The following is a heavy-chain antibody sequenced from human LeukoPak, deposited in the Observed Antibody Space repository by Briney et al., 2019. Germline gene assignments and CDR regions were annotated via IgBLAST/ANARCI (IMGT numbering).Heavy chain of an antibody. CDR2: IYYSGST. J-gene: IGHJ4*02. Sequence: SETLSLTCTVSGGSISSSSYYWGWIRQPPGKGLEWIGSIYYSGSTYYNPSLKSRVTISVDTSKNQFSLKLSSVTAADTAVYYCARLKGGYDLPPDYWGQGTLVTVSS. CDR1: GGSISSSSYY. V-gene: IGHV4-39*01. CDR3: ARLKGGYDLPPDY. D-gene: IGHD5-12*01.